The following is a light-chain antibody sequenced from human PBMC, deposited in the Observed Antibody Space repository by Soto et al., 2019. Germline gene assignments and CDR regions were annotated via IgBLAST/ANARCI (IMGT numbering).Light chain of an antibody. CDR2: AAS. CDR1: QGISSW. CDR3: QNVNSLPLT. Sequence: TQCQYSGSPSVRDICTITCRASQGISSWLAWDKRKPGRAPKLLIYAASRLQDGVPLRFSGSGSGRDFTINISDLQTEDFATYYSQNVNSLPLTFGQGTRLEIK. J-gene: IGKJ5*01. V-gene: IGKV1D-12*01.